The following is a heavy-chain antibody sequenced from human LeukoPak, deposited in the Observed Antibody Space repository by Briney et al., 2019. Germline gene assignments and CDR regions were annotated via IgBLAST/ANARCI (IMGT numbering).Heavy chain of an antibody. CDR1: DGSISSYY. J-gene: IGHJ3*02. Sequence: SETLSLTCTVSDGSISSYYWSWIRQPPGKGLEWIGYIYYSGSTNYNPSLKSRVTTSVDTSKNQFSLKLSSVTAADTAVYYCARALVVSSSWYLTSGDAFDIWGQGTMVTVSS. V-gene: IGHV4-59*01. D-gene: IGHD6-13*01. CDR3: ARALVVSSSWYLTSGDAFDI. CDR2: IYYSGST.